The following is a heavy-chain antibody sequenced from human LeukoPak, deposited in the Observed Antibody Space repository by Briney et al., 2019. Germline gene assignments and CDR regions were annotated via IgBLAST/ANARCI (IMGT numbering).Heavy chain of an antibody. Sequence: GGSLRLSCAASGFTFSSYAMSWVRQAPGKGLEWDSAISGSGGSTYYADSVKGRFTISRDNSKNTLYLQMNSLRAEDTAVYYCAKVLRYFDWLPLDYWGQGTLVTVSS. V-gene: IGHV3-23*01. CDR3: AKVLRYFDWLPLDY. D-gene: IGHD3-9*01. CDR2: ISGSGGST. J-gene: IGHJ4*02. CDR1: GFTFSSYA.